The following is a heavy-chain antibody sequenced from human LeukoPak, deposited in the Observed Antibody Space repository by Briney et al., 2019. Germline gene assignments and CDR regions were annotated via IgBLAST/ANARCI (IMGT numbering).Heavy chain of an antibody. V-gene: IGHV3-23*01. Sequence: GGSLRLSCAASGFTFSSHAMSWVSQTPERGLEWVSAITGGGDSAYYPDSVKGRFTISRDNSKNTLYLQMNNLGAEDTALYYCVSGDTGSGYYYWGQGTLVTVSS. D-gene: IGHD3-22*01. CDR1: GFTFSSHA. CDR3: VSGDTGSGYYY. J-gene: IGHJ4*02. CDR2: ITGGGDSA.